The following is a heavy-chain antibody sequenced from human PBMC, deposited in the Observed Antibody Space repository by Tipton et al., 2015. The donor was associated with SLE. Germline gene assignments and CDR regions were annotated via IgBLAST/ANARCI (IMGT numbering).Heavy chain of an antibody. CDR1: GGSFSGHY. D-gene: IGHD3-9*01. CDR2: INHSGST. CDR3: ARGTGPDYYYMDV. V-gene: IGHV4-34*01. J-gene: IGHJ6*03. Sequence: LRLSCAVYGGSFSGHYWSWIRQPPGKGLEWIGEINHSGSTNYNSSLKSRVTISVDTSKNQFSLKLSSVTAADTAVYYCARGTGPDYYYMDVWGKGTTVTVSS.